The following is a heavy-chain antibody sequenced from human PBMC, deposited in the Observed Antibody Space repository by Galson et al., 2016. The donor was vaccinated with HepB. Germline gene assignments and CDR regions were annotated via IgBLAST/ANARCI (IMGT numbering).Heavy chain of an antibody. CDR3: ARVQYHDFLTGYYVDY. J-gene: IGHJ4*02. CDR1: GFTFTRSG. Sequence: SVKVSCKASGFTFTRSGISWVRQAPGQGLEWMGWIIASNGHTNYTQKLQGRVTTTTDTSTRTAYMELRSLRSDDTAVYYCARVQYHDFLTGYYVDYWGQGTLVTVSS. CDR2: IIASNGHT. D-gene: IGHD3-9*01. V-gene: IGHV1-18*01.